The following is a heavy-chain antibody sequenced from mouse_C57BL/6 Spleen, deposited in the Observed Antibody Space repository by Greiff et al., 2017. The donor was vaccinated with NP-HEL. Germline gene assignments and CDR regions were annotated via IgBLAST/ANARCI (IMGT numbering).Heavy chain of an antibody. CDR3: ATVVARYAMDY. CDR1: GYTFTSYW. Sequence: VQLQQSGAELVKPGASVKLSCKASGYTFTSYWMHWVKQRPGQGLEWIGMIHPNSGSTNYNEKFKSKATLTVDKSSSTAYMQLSSLTSEDSAVYYCATVVARYAMDYWGQGTSVTVSS. V-gene: IGHV1-64*01. CDR2: IHPNSGST. J-gene: IGHJ4*01. D-gene: IGHD1-1*01.